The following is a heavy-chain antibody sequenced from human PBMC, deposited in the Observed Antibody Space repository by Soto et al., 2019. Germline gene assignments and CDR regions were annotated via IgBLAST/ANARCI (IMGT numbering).Heavy chain of an antibody. Sequence: QVQLQESGPGLVKPSEPLSPTCTVPGGSIISYSWSWFRQPPGKGLEWIGYIYYSGSTNYNPSLKSRVTISVDTSKNQFSLKLSSVTAADTAVYYCARVGPAAVADHWGQGTLVTVSS. J-gene: IGHJ4*02. V-gene: IGHV4-59*01. D-gene: IGHD6-19*01. CDR2: IYYSGST. CDR3: ARVGPAAVADH. CDR1: GGSIISYS.